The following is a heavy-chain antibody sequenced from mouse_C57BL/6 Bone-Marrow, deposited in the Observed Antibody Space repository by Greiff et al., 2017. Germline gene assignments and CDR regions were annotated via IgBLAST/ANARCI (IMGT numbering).Heavy chain of an antibody. J-gene: IGHJ4*01. V-gene: IGHV1-76*01. Sequence: VNVVESGAELVRPGASVKLSCKASGYTFTDYYINWVKQRPGQGLEWIARIYPGSGNTYYNEKFKGKATLTAEKSSSTAYMQLSSLTSEDSAVYFCARNDYYGSSFYYYAMDYWGQGTSVTVSS. CDR2: IYPGSGNT. CDR3: ARNDYYGSSFYYYAMDY. CDR1: GYTFTDYY. D-gene: IGHD1-1*01.